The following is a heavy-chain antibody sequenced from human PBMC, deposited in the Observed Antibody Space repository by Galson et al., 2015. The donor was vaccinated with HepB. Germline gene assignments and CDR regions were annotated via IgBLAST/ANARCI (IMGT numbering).Heavy chain of an antibody. CDR3: ARVGHYDILTGYYESYGMDV. CDR2: ISAYNGNT. CDR1: GYTFTSYG. Sequence: SVKVSCKASGYTFTSYGISWVRQAPGQGLEWMGWISAYNGNTNYAQKLQGRVTMTTDTSTSTAYMELRSLRSDDTAVYYCARVGHYDILTGYYESYGMDVWGQGTTVTVSS. J-gene: IGHJ6*02. V-gene: IGHV1-18*04. D-gene: IGHD3-9*01.